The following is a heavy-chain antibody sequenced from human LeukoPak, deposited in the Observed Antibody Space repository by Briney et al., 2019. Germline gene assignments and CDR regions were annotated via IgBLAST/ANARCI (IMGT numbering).Heavy chain of an antibody. V-gene: IGHV3-11*04. CDR3: AREGPHYDFWSGYQEYYYYMDV. CDR1: GFTFSDYC. D-gene: IGHD3-3*01. J-gene: IGHJ6*03. CDR2: ISSSGSTI. Sequence: GGSLRLSCAASGFTFSDYCMSWIRQAPGKGLEWVSYISSSGSTIYYADSVKGRFTISRDNAKNSLYLQMNSLRAEDTAVYYCAREGPHYDFWSGYQEYYYYMDVWGKGTTVTVSS.